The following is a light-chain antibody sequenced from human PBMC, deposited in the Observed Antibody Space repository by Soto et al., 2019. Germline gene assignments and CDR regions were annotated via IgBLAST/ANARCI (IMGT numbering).Light chain of an antibody. CDR2: AAS. CDR1: QGIRSW. J-gene: IGKJ4*01. CDR3: QQSDTFPAT. Sequence: DIQMTQSPSSVSASVGDRVTITCRASQGIRSWLAWYQQRPGKAPKLLISAASSLQSAVPSRFSGSGSGTDFTLTISSLQPDDFATFYCQQSDTFPATFGGGTKVEIK. V-gene: IGKV1D-12*01.